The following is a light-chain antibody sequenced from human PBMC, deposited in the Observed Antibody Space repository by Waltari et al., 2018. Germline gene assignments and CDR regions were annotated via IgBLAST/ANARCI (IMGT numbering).Light chain of an antibody. CDR1: QSIGRY. V-gene: IGKV3-11*01. J-gene: IGKJ1*01. Sequence: EIVLTQSPATLSLSPGERATLSCRASQSIGRYLGWYQQKPGQAPRLLIYDASNRVTGISGRFSGIGSGTDFTLTINNVQPEDFAVYYCQQRSEWPRTFGQGTKVDLK. CDR2: DAS. CDR3: QQRSEWPRT.